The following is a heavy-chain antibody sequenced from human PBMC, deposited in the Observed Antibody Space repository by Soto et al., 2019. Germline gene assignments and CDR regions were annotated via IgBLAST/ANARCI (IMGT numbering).Heavy chain of an antibody. D-gene: IGHD1-26*01. CDR3: AREPGKWAKEYHYGMDV. CDR1: GFTFGSYA. CDR2: ISYDGSNK. J-gene: IGHJ6*02. V-gene: IGHV3-30-3*01. Sequence: PGGSLRLSCAASGFTFGSYAMHWVRQAPGKGLEWVAVISYDGSNKYYADSVKGRFTISRDNSKNTLYLKMNSLRAEDTAVYYWAREPGKWAKEYHYGMDVWGQGTTVTVSS.